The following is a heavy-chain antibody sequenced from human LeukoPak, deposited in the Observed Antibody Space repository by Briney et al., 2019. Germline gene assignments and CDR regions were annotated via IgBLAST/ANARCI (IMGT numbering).Heavy chain of an antibody. D-gene: IGHD6-6*01. V-gene: IGHV3-23*01. CDR3: AKDLVAARPYYYYYYGMDV. Sequence: PGGSLRLSCAASGFTFSSNWMHWVRQAPGKGLEWVSAISGSGGSTYYADSVKGRFTISRDNSKNTLYLQMNSLRAEDTAVYYCAKDLVAARPYYYYYYGMDVWGQGTTVTVSS. J-gene: IGHJ6*02. CDR1: GFTFSSNW. CDR2: ISGSGGST.